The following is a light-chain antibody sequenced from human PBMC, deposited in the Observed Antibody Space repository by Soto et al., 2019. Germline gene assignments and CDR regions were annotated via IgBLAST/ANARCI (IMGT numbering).Light chain of an antibody. CDR2: GAS. J-gene: IGKJ1*01. CDR3: QQYNNWPPWT. V-gene: IGKV3-15*01. CDR1: QSVSGN. Sequence: EIVMTQSPATLSASPGERATLSCTASQSVSGNLAWYQQKPGQAPSLLIYGASTRATGIPARFSGSGSGTEFTLTISSLQSEDFAVYYCQQYNNWPPWTFGQGTKVEIK.